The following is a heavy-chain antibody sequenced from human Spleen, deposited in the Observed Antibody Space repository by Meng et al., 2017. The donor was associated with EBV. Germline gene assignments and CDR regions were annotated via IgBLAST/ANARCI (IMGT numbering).Heavy chain of an antibody. D-gene: IGHD3-16*01. CDR3: ARGGGSLGF. Sequence: VQLVESGGVLVQPGGSLRLSCAASGFTFSSYWMHWVRQAPGKGPVWVSRINEHGSITTYADSVNGRFTISRDNAKETLYLQMNSLRDEDTAIYYCARGGGSLGFWGQGTLVTVSS. J-gene: IGHJ4*02. CDR1: GFTFSSYW. CDR2: INEHGSIT. V-gene: IGHV3-74*03.